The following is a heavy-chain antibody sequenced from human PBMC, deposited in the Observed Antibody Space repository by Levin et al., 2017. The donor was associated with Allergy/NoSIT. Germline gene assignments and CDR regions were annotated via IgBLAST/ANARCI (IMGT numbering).Heavy chain of an antibody. J-gene: IGHJ6*02. CDR1: GGSVSSGNYF. V-gene: IGHV4-30-4*01. CDR2: IYYHEYT. CDR3: ARGYGAGSYYYYGLDV. D-gene: IGHD3-10*01. Sequence: SQTLSLTCTVSGGSVSSGNYFWTWIRQSPGKGLEWIGYIYYHEYTYSNPSLKSRLTISEDTSKNQFSLKLASVTAADTAVYYCARGYGAGSYYYYGLDVWGQGTTVTVSS.